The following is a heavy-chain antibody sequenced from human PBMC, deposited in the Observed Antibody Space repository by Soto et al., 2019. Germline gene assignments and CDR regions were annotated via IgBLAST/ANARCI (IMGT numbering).Heavy chain of an antibody. CDR3: ARAAIAAAPSDY. CDR1: GGSISSSNW. D-gene: IGHD6-13*01. Sequence: SETLSLTCAVSGGSISSSNWWSWVRQPPGKGLEWIGEIYHSGSTNYSPSLKSRATISGDTSKNQFSLNLSSVTAADTAVYYCARAAIAAAPSDYWGQGTLVTVSS. V-gene: IGHV4-4*02. J-gene: IGHJ4*02. CDR2: IYHSGST.